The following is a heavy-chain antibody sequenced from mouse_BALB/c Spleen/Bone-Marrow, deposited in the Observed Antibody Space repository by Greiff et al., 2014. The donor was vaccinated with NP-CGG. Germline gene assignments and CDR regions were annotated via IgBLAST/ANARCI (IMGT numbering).Heavy chain of an antibody. D-gene: IGHD2-4*01. J-gene: IGHJ2*01. CDR3: TRGDYGY. V-gene: IGHV1S127*01. CDR1: GYTFTSYW. CDR2: IDPSDSYT. Sequence: QVHVKQSGAELVKPGASVKMSCKASGYTFTSYWMHWVKQRPGQGLEWIGTIDPSDSYTSYNQKFKGKATLTVDTSSSTAYMQLSSLTSEDSAVYYCTRGDYGYWGQGTTLTVSS.